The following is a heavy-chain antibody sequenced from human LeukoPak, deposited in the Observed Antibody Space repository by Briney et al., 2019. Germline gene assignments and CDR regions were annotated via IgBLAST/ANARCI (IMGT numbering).Heavy chain of an antibody. J-gene: IGHJ4*02. Sequence: QPGGSLRLSCAASGFTFSNYAMHWVRQTPGKGLEWVAFVSYDGSWDSHSDSVKGRFTISRDDSKNTLYLQMTRLGAEDTAVYYCTREERGYIPAFWGQGTLVTVSS. V-gene: IGHV3-30*01. CDR1: GFTFSNYA. D-gene: IGHD3-16*02. CDR3: TREERGYIPAF. CDR2: VSYDGSWD.